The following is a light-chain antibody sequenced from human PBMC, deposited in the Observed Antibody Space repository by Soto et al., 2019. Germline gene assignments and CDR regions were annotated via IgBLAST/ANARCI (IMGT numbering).Light chain of an antibody. V-gene: IGLV3-21*02. CDR2: DDS. J-gene: IGLJ2*01. CDR3: QVWDSSSDHVV. Sequence: SSELTQPPSVSVAPGQTARITCGGNNIGSKSVHWYQQKPGQAPVLVVYDDSDRPSGTPERFSGSNSGNTATLTISRVEAGDEADYYCQVWDSSSDHVVFGGGTKVTVL. CDR1: NIGSKS.